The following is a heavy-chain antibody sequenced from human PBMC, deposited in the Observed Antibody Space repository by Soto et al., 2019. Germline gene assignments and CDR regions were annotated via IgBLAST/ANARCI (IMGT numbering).Heavy chain of an antibody. J-gene: IGHJ4*02. CDR3: ARENPASDGYSSSGYYVDY. V-gene: IGHV3-48*02. CDR1: GFTFSSYS. D-gene: IGHD6-13*01. Sequence: GGSLRLSCAASGFTFSSYSMNWVRHAPGKGLEWVSYISSSSSTIYYADSEKGRFTISRDNAKNSLYLHMNSLRDEDAAVYYCARENPASDGYSSSGYYVDYWGQGTLVTVSS. CDR2: ISSSSSTI.